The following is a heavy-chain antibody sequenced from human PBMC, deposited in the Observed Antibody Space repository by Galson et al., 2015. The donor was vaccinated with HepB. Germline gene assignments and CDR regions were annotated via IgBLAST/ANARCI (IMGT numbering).Heavy chain of an antibody. Sequence: SLRLSCAASGFTFSSYAMHWVRQAPGKGLEWVAVISYDGSNKYYADSVKGRFTISRDNSKNTLYLQMNSLRADDTAVYYCARDVGVVGPELDSWGQGTLVTVSS. J-gene: IGHJ4*02. CDR2: ISYDGSNK. CDR3: ARDVGVVGPELDS. CDR1: GFTFSSYA. V-gene: IGHV3-30-3*01. D-gene: IGHD2-2*01.